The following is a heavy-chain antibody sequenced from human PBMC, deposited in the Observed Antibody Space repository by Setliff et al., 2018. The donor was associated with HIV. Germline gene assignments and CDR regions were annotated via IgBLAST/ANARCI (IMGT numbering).Heavy chain of an antibody. J-gene: IGHJ1*01. CDR1: GGSFSGYY. D-gene: IGHD3-3*01. Sequence: SETLSLTCAVYGGSFSGYYWTWVRQSPGKGLEWIGEVNHSGRTNYNPSLKSRVTISVDTSKNQFSLKLSSVTAADTAVYYCARVGPPDFWSGSFQHWGQGTLVTVSS. V-gene: IGHV4-34*01. CDR3: ARVGPPDFWSGSFQH. CDR2: VNHSGRT.